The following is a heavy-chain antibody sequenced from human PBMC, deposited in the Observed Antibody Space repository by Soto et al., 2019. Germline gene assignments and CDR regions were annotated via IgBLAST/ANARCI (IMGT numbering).Heavy chain of an antibody. J-gene: IGHJ6*02. CDR1: GGTFSSYA. D-gene: IGHD3-22*01. V-gene: IGHV1-69*01. CDR2: IIPIFGTA. Sequence: VQLVQSGAEVKKPGSSVKVSCKASGGTFSSYAISWVRQAPGQGLEWMGGIIPIFGTANYAQKFQGRVTITADESTSTAYMELSSLRSEDTAVYYCARVRYYYDSSGYSPNNYYYYGMDVWGQGTTVTVSS. CDR3: ARVRYYYDSSGYSPNNYYYYGMDV.